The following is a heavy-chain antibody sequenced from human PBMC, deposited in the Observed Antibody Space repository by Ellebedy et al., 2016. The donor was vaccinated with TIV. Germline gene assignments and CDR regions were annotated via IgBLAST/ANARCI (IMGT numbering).Heavy chain of an antibody. J-gene: IGHJ5*02. CDR2: IYYSGST. Sequence: GSLRLXXTVSGGSISSSSYYWGWIRQPPGKGLEWIGSIYYSGSTYYNPSLKSRVTISVDTSKNQFSLKLSSVTAADTAVYYCARLSPADFGQPQNWFDPWGQGTLVTVSS. CDR3: ARLSPADFGQPQNWFDP. V-gene: IGHV4-39*01. CDR1: GGSISSSSYY. D-gene: IGHD3-3*01.